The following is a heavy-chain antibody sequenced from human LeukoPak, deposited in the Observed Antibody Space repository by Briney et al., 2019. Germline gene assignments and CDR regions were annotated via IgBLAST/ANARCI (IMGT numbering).Heavy chain of an antibody. J-gene: IGHJ6*03. Sequence: SVKVSCKASGFTFTSSAMQWVRQARGQRLEWIGWIVVGSGNTNYAQKFQERVTITRDMSTSTAYMELSSLRSEDTAVYYCARRFSDFWSGPPYYYYYYYMDVWGKGTTVTVSS. D-gene: IGHD3-3*01. CDR2: IVVGSGNT. CDR3: ARRFSDFWSGPPYYYYYYYMDV. CDR1: GFTFTSSA. V-gene: IGHV1-58*02.